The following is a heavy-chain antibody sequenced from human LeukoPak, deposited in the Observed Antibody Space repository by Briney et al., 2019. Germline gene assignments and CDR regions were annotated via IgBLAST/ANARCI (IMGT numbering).Heavy chain of an antibody. D-gene: IGHD3-10*01. CDR2: IYTSGST. CDR3: ARDGPSGSFDY. CDR1: GGSISSGSYY. V-gene: IGHV4-61*02. Sequence: SQTLSLTRTVSGGSISSGSYYWSWIRQPAGKGLEWIGRIYTSGSTNYNPSLKSRVTISVDTSKNQFSLKLSSVTAADTAVYYCARDGPSGSFDYWGQGTLVTVSS. J-gene: IGHJ4*02.